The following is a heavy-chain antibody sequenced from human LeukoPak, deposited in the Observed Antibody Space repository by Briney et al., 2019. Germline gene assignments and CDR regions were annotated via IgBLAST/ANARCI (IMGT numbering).Heavy chain of an antibody. V-gene: IGHV1-69*01. CDR1: GGTFSSYA. D-gene: IGHD6-13*01. CDR3: ARARRFSSLHFDY. J-gene: IGHJ4*02. Sequence: GASVKVSCKASGGTFSSYAISWVRQAPGQGLEWMGGIIPIFGTANYAQRFQGRVTITADESTSTAYMELSSLRSEDTAVYYCARARRFSSLHFDYWGQGTLVTVSS. CDR2: IIPIFGTA.